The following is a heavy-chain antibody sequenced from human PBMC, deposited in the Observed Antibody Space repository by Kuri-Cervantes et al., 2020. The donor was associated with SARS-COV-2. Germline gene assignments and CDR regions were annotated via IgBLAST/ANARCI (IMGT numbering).Heavy chain of an antibody. J-gene: IGHJ4*02. Sequence: GSLRLSCAVYGGSFSGYYWSWIRQPPGKGLEWIEEINHSGSTNYNPSLKSRVTISVDTSKNQFSLKLSSVTAADTAVYYCARKVEMATISHWGQGTLVTVSS. CDR2: INHSGST. V-gene: IGHV4-34*01. CDR3: ARKVEMATISH. CDR1: GGSFSGYY. D-gene: IGHD5-24*01.